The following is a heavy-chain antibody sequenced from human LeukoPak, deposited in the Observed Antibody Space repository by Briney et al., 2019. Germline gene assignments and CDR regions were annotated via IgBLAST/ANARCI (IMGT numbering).Heavy chain of an antibody. D-gene: IGHD2-15*01. CDR3: ARPLGYCSGGSCYGDAFDI. V-gene: IGHV4-59*08. CDR2: IYSSGST. CDR1: GGSISNYF. J-gene: IGHJ3*02. Sequence: PSETLSLTCSVSGGSISNYFWTWIRQPPGKGLEWIGYIYSSGSTYYNPSLKSRVTISVDTSKNRFSLKLSTVTAADTAVYYCARPLGYCSGGSCYGDAFDIWGQGTTVTVSS.